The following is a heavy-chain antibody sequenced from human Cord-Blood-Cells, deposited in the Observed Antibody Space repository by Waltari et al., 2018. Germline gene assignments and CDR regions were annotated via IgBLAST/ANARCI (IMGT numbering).Heavy chain of an antibody. CDR3: ANYDYGDYFDY. Sequence: QVQLVESGGGVVQLGRSLRLSCAASGFTFSSYAMHWVRQAPGKGLEWVAVISYDGSNKYYADSVKGRFTISRDNSKNTLYLQMNSLRAEDTAVYYCANYDYGDYFDYWGQGTLVTVSS. CDR2: ISYDGSNK. D-gene: IGHD4-17*01. V-gene: IGHV3-30*04. CDR1: GFTFSSYA. J-gene: IGHJ4*02.